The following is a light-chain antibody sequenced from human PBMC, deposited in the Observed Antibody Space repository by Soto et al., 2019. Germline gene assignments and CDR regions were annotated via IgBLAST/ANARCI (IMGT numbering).Light chain of an antibody. CDR2: GAS. CDR3: QQYGSTPPT. V-gene: IGKV3-20*01. CDR1: QSVSSNY. Sequence: EIALTQSPGTLSFSPGERATLSCRGSQSVSSNYLAWYQQKPDQAPRLLIYGASSRATGIPDRFSGSGSGTDFTLTVSRLEPEDFAVFYCQQYGSTPPTFCQGTKVEIK. J-gene: IGKJ2*01.